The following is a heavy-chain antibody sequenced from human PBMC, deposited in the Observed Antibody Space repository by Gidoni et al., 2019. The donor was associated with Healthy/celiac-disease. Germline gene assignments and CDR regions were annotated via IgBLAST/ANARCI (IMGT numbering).Heavy chain of an antibody. D-gene: IGHD6-6*01. J-gene: IGHJ4*02. CDR3: AKESRGLYSSSSGYFDY. V-gene: IGHV3-30*02. CDR1: GFTFSSYG. Sequence: QVQLVESGGGVVQPGGSLRLSCAASGFTFSSYGMHWVRQAPGKGLEWVAFIRYDGSNKYYADSVKGRFTISRDNSKNTLYLQMNSLRAEDTAVYYCAKESRGLYSSSSGYFDYWGQGTLVTVSS. CDR2: IRYDGSNK.